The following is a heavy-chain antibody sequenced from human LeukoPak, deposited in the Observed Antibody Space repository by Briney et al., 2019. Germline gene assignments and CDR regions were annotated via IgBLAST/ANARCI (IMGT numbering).Heavy chain of an antibody. J-gene: IGHJ4*02. CDR3: ASSRVYYDSSGPFDY. D-gene: IGHD3-22*01. CDR2: ISAYNGNT. CDR1: GYAFTSYG. V-gene: IGHV1-18*01. Sequence: ASVKVSCKASGYAFTSYGISWVRQAPGQGLEWMGWISAYNGNTNYAQKLQGRVTMTTDTSTSTAYMELRSLRSDDTAVYYCASSRVYYDSSGPFDYWGQGTLVTVSS.